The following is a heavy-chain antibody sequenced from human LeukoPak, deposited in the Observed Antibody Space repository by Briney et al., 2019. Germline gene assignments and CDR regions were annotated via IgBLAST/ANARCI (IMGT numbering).Heavy chain of an antibody. CDR3: ASNGLPPDYYYYYGMDV. CDR2: IIPIFGTA. V-gene: IGHV1-69*06. J-gene: IGHJ6*04. Sequence: ASVKVSCKASGGTFTSYAISWVRQAPGQGLEWMGGIIPIFGTANYAQKFQGRVTITADKSTSTAYMELSSLRSEDTAVYYCASNGLPPDYYYYYGMDVWGTGTTVTVSS. D-gene: IGHD4-17*01. CDR1: GGTFTSYA.